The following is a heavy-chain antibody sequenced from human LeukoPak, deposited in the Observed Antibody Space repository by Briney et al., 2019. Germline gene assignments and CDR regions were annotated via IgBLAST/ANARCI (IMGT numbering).Heavy chain of an antibody. CDR2: IIGRSSII. Sequence: GGSLRLSCAASGFTFSSYAMRGVRQAPGRGVEGVSYIIGRSSIIYYADSVKGRFTISRDNAKNSLYLQMNSLRAEDTAVYYCARGNRWVDYWGQGTLVTVSS. J-gene: IGHJ4*02. V-gene: IGHV3-48*04. CDR3: ARGNRWVDY. D-gene: IGHD1-14*01. CDR1: GFTFSSYA.